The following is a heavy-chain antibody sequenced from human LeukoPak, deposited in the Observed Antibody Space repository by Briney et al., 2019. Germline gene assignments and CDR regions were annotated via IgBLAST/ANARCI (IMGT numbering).Heavy chain of an antibody. CDR1: GGSFSGYY. J-gene: IGHJ5*02. D-gene: IGHD6-6*01. CDR2: INHSGST. CDR3: ATLYSSSSVWFDP. V-gene: IGHV4-34*01. Sequence: SETLSLTCAVYGGSFSGYYWSWIRQPPGKGLEWIGEINHSGSTNYSPSLKSRVTISVDTSKNQFSLKLSSVTAADTAVYYCATLYSSSSVWFDPWGQGTLVTVSS.